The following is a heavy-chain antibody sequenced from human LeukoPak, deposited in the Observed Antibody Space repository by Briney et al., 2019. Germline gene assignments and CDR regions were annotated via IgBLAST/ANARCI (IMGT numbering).Heavy chain of an antibody. D-gene: IGHD3-9*01. V-gene: IGHV3-11*01. CDR2: ISSSGSTI. CDR1: GFTFSDYY. Sequence: GGSLRLSCAASGFTFSDYYMSWIRQAPGKGLEWVSYISSSGSTIYYAGSVKGRFTISRDNAKNSLYLQMNSLRAEDTAVYYCARDQDILTGYPIPLDYWGQGTLVTVSS. CDR3: ARDQDILTGYPIPLDY. J-gene: IGHJ4*02.